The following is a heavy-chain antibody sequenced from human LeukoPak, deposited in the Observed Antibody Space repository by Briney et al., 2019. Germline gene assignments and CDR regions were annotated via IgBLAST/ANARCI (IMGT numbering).Heavy chain of an antibody. J-gene: IGHJ3*01. Sequence: ASVKVSCTASGYPFSSYDINWVRQAPGQGLEWMGWMNPNNGDTGYAQKFQGRVPMTMNTSISTAYMELSSLTSEDTAVYYCARMVLGYCSSTTCSNRQADAFDVWGQGPLVTVSS. D-gene: IGHD2-15*01. CDR2: MNPNNGDT. CDR3: ARMVLGYCSSTTCSNRQADAFDV. CDR1: GYPFSSYD. V-gene: IGHV1-8*01.